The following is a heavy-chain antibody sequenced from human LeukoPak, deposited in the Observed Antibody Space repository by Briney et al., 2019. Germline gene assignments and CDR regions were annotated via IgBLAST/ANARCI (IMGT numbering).Heavy chain of an antibody. V-gene: IGHV3-23*01. Sequence: GGSLRLSCAASGFTFSDYYMSWIRQAPGKGLEWVSTISGSGGSTHYADSVKGRFTISRDNSKNTLYLQMNSLRAEEKAVYYCVRGYSYGWFDPWGQGTLVTVSS. D-gene: IGHD5-18*01. CDR3: VRGYSYGWFDP. J-gene: IGHJ5*02. CDR1: GFTFSDYY. CDR2: ISGSGGST.